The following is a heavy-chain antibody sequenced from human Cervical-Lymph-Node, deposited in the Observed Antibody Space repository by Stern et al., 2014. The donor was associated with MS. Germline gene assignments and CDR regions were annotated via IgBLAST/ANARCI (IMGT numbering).Heavy chain of an antibody. Sequence: EVQLVESGGGLVQPGGSLRLSCAASGFAFSDHYMDWVRQAPGKGLEWVGRTRDKVNIYITEYAASVKGRFTISRDDSKNSLHLQMNSLSTDDTAVYYCARVLRGWNSISYSMDVWGQGTTVTVSS. CDR3: ARVLRGWNSISYSMDV. CDR2: TRDKVNIYIT. V-gene: IGHV3-72*01. CDR1: GFAFSDHY. D-gene: IGHD1-7*01. J-gene: IGHJ6*02.